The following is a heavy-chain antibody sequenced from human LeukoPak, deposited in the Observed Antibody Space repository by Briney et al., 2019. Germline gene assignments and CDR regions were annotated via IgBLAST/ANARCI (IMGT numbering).Heavy chain of an antibody. D-gene: IGHD3-3*01. CDR2: IYHSGST. J-gene: IGHJ3*02. Sequence: SETLSLTCAVSGYTISSGYYWGWIRQPPGKGLEWIGSIYHSGSTYYNPSLKSRVTISVDTPKNQFSLKLSSVTAADTAVYYCARAYYDFWSGRGAFDIWGQGTMVTVSS. CDR1: GYTISSGYY. CDR3: ARAYYDFWSGRGAFDI. V-gene: IGHV4-38-2*01.